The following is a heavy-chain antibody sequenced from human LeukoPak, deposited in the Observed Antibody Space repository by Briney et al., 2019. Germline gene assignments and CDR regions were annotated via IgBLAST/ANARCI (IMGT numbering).Heavy chain of an antibody. CDR2: ITGDGSGP. CDR3: ARFAVTTAGDY. J-gene: IGHJ4*02. Sequence: GGSLRLSCAASGFTFSSYWMQWVRQAPGKGPVWVSRITGDGSGPNYADSVKGRFTISRDHAKNTLYLQMNSLRAEDTAVYDCARFAVTTAGDYWGQGTLVTVSS. CDR1: GFTFSSYW. D-gene: IGHD1-1*01. V-gene: IGHV3-74*01.